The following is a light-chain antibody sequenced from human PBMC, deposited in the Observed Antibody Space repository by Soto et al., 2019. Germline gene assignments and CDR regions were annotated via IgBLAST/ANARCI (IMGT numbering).Light chain of an antibody. J-gene: IGLJ1*01. Sequence: VLTQPPSASGTPGQRVTISCSGSSSNIGSNTVNWYQQLPGTAPKLLIYSNNQRPSGVPDRLSGSKSGTSASLAISGLQSEDEADYYCAAWDDSLNGRVFGTGTKVTV. CDR1: SSNIGSNT. V-gene: IGLV1-44*01. CDR3: AAWDDSLNGRV. CDR2: SNN.